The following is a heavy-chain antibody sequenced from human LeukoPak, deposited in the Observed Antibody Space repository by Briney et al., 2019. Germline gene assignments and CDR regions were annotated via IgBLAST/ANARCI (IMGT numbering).Heavy chain of an antibody. CDR2: INSDESST. Sequence: GGSLRLSCAASGFTFSSHWMHWVRQAPGKGLVWVSNINSDESSTYYADSVKGRFTISRDNSKNTLYLQMNSLRAEDTAVYYCANYCSGGSCYLGAFDIWGQGTMVTVSS. CDR3: ANYCSGGSCYLGAFDI. D-gene: IGHD2-15*01. V-gene: IGHV3-74*01. CDR1: GFTFSSHW. J-gene: IGHJ3*02.